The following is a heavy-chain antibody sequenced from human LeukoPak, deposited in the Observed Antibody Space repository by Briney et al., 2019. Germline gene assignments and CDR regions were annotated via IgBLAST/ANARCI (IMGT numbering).Heavy chain of an antibody. V-gene: IGHV3-43*01. CDR1: GFTFDDYT. J-gene: IGHJ4*02. D-gene: IGHD3-22*01. CDR3: AKEDGSGYYYFDY. CDR2: ISWDGGST. Sequence: GGSLRLSCAASGFTFDDYTMHWVRQAPGKGLEWVSLISWDGGSTYYADSVKGRFTISRDNSKNSLYLQMNSLRTEDTALYYCAKEDGSGYYYFDYWGQGTLVTVSS.